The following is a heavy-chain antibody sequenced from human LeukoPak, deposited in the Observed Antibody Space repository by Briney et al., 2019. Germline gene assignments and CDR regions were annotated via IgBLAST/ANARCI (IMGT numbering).Heavy chain of an antibody. Sequence: SETLSLTCTVSGGSISSYYWSWIRQPPGKGLEWVGYLYYSGSTNCNPSLKSRVTISVDTSKNEFSLKLRSVTAADTAVYYCARSRVKERISYGGNDPNYFDYWGQGTLVTVSS. D-gene: IGHD4-23*01. J-gene: IGHJ4*02. V-gene: IGHV4-59*01. CDR2: LYYSGST. CDR3: ARSRVKERISYGGNDPNYFDY. CDR1: GGSISSYY.